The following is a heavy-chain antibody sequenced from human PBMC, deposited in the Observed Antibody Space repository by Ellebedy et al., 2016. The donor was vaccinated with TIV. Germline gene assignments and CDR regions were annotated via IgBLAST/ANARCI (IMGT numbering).Heavy chain of an antibody. CDR1: GFTFKNFS. CDR2: ISGGLQYL. CDR3: ARYSTGYYDVRHFDL. J-gene: IGHJ2*01. Sequence: GESLKISCTASGFTFKNFSLNWVRQAPGKGLEWVASISGGLQYLNYAESVRGRFTISRDNAKNTLYLQMNSLRAEDTAVYYCARYSTGYYDVRHFDLWGRGTLVTVSS. D-gene: IGHD3-22*01. V-gene: IGHV3-21*01.